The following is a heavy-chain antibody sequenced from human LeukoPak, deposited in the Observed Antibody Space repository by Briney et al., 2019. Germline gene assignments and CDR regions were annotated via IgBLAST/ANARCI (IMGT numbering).Heavy chain of an antibody. CDR1: GFTFTTYW. CDR3: ATEHSYYDGSASCLDY. V-gene: IGHV3-23*01. Sequence: PGGSLRLSCAASGFTFTTYWMTWVRQAPGKGLEWVSTISDTGGATYYADSVKGRFTISRDNPKSTLWLQMNSLRAEDTAVYYCATEHSYYDGSASCLDYWGHGTLVTVSS. J-gene: IGHJ4*01. CDR2: ISDTGGAT. D-gene: IGHD3-22*01.